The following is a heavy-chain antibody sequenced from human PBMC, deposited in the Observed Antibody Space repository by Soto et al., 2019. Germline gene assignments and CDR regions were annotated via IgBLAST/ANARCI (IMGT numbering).Heavy chain of an antibody. Sequence: QVQLVESGGGVVQPGRSLRLSCAASGFTFSSYAMHWVRQAPGKGLEWVAVISYDGSNKYYADSVKGRFTIYRDNSKNTLYLQMNSLRAEDTAVYYCAKATIVGATYFDYWGQGTLVTVSS. CDR3: AKATIVGATYFDY. D-gene: IGHD1-26*01. V-gene: IGHV3-30*18. J-gene: IGHJ4*02. CDR2: ISYDGSNK. CDR1: GFTFSSYA.